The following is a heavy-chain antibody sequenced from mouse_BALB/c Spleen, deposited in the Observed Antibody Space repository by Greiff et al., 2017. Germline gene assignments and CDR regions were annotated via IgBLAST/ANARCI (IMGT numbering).Heavy chain of an antibody. Sequence: EVQRVESGGGLVQPGGSLKLSCAASGFTFSSYGMSWVRQTPDKRLELVATINSNGGSTYYPDSVKGRFTISRDNAKNTLYLQMSSLKSEDTAMYYCARDEVLRSYYFDYWGQGTTLTVSS. CDR1: GFTFSSYG. D-gene: IGHD1-1*01. J-gene: IGHJ2*01. CDR2: INSNGGST. V-gene: IGHV5-6-3*01. CDR3: ARDEVLRSYYFDY.